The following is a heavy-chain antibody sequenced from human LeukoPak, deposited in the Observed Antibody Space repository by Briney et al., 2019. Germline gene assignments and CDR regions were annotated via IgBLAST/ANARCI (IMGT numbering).Heavy chain of an antibody. CDR2: IWYDGSNK. V-gene: IGHV3-33*06. J-gene: IGHJ4*02. D-gene: IGHD6-13*01. CDR3: AKGPGYSSSWADY. CDR1: GFTFSSYG. Sequence: GGSLRLSCAASGFTFSSYGMLWVRQAPAKGLEWVAVIWYDGSNKYYADSVKGRFTISRDNSKNTLYLQMNSLRAEDTAVYYCAKGPGYSSSWADYWGQGTLVTVSS.